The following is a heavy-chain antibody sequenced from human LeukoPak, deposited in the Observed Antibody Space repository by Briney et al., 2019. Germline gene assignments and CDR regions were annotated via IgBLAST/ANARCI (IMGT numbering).Heavy chain of an antibody. Sequence: ASVKVSCKASGYTFTSYGISWVRQAPGQGLEWMGWISAYNGNTNYAQKLQGRVTMTTDTSTSTAYMELRSLRSDDTAVYYCASFNMVRGGSWFDPWGQGTLVTVSS. V-gene: IGHV1-18*01. CDR3: ASFNMVRGGSWFDP. CDR1: GYTFTSYG. J-gene: IGHJ5*02. CDR2: ISAYNGNT. D-gene: IGHD3-10*01.